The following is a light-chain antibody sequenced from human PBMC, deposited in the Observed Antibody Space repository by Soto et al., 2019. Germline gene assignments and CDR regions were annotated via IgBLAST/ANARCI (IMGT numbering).Light chain of an antibody. V-gene: IGLV2-14*03. CDR1: SSDVGGYNY. CDR2: DVS. Sequence: QSALTQPASVSGSPGQSITISCTGTSSDVGGYNYVSWYQQHPGKAPKLMICDVSNRPSGVSNRFSGSKSGNTASLTISGLQAEDEADYYCSSYTSSSTVAFGGGTQLTVL. J-gene: IGLJ2*01. CDR3: SSYTSSSTVA.